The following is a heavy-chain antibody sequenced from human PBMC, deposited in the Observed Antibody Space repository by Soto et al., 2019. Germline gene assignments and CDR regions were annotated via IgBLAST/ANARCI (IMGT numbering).Heavy chain of an antibody. CDR2: MNPKSGNT. V-gene: IGHV1-8*01. CDR3: ARALVDSGGNCFDS. J-gene: IGHJ4*02. CDR1: GYSINSYD. Sequence: GASVKVSCKASGYSINSYDMNWVRQATGQGLEWMGWMNPKSGNTGFAEKFRGRVKMTWNTSTGTVYLEISSLRPEDTAVYYCARALVDSGGNCFDSWVQGTQVTVSS. D-gene: IGHD4-17*01.